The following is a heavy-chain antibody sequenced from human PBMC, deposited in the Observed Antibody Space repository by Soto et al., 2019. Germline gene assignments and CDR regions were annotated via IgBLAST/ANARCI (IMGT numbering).Heavy chain of an antibody. Sequence: SETLSRTCTVSGDSIISSDFYWGWVLQPPGKGLEWIGSIFYLGSSYYNPSLKSRVTMSVDTSKNQFSLRLRSVTAADTALYFCARHSLALRKNNWFDPWGQGIMVTVSS. CDR1: GDSIISSDFY. D-gene: IGHD3-3*02. V-gene: IGHV4-39*01. CDR3: ARHSLALRKNNWFDP. J-gene: IGHJ5*02. CDR2: IFYLGSS.